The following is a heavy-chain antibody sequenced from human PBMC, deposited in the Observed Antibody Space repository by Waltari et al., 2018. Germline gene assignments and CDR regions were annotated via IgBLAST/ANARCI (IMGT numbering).Heavy chain of an antibody. Sequence: QLQLQESGPRLVRPSETLSLICRVSGVSITSNRHYWAWIRQSPGPGLDWIGTVSYSGTTYISPSLKGRVAVSSDTSKNQVSLILGSVTAADMAVYYCATYIGASVGTAAFDVWGQGTMVTVSS. CDR2: VSYSGTT. CDR3: ATYIGASVGTAAFDV. CDR1: GVSITSNRHY. D-gene: IGHD5-12*01. V-gene: IGHV4-39*01. J-gene: IGHJ3*01.